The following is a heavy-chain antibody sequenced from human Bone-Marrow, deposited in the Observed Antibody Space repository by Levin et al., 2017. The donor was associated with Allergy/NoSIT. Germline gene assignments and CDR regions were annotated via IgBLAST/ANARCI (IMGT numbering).Heavy chain of an antibody. D-gene: IGHD3-10*01. J-gene: IGHJ6*04. Sequence: LSLTCAASGFTFSDYYMSWIRQAPGKGLEWVSYISSSSSYTNYADSVKGRFTISRDNAKNSLYLQMNSLRAEDTAVYYCARERWFDYGSGAMDVWGKGTTVTVSS. CDR2: ISSSSSYT. CDR1: GFTFSDYY. V-gene: IGHV3-11*05. CDR3: ARERWFDYGSGAMDV.